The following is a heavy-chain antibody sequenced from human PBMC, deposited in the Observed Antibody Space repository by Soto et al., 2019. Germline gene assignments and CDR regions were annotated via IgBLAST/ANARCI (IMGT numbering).Heavy chain of an antibody. CDR2: ISGSGGST. Sequence: GGSLRLSCAASGFTFSSYAMSWVRQAPGKGLEWVSAISGSGGSTYYADSVKGRFTISRDNSKNTLYLQMNSLRAEDTAVYYCAKDPRMFWSGYAFDYWGQGTLVTVSS. J-gene: IGHJ4*02. CDR1: GFTFSSYA. V-gene: IGHV3-23*01. CDR3: AKDPRMFWSGYAFDY. D-gene: IGHD3-3*01.